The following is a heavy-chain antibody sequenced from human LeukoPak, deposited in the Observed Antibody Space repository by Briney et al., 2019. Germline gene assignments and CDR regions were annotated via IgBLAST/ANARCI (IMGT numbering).Heavy chain of an antibody. CDR2: INPNSGGT. CDR1: GYTFTDYY. CDR3: ERGATTDFWFDP. J-gene: IGHJ5*02. V-gene: IGHV1-2*02. Sequence: GASVKVSFKASGYTFTDYYVHWVRQAPGQGLEWMGWINPNSGGTNYAQKFQGRGTMTSDTSISTAYMELRRIKSEATAAYLCERGATTDFWFDPWGQGTLVTVSS. D-gene: IGHD4-17*01.